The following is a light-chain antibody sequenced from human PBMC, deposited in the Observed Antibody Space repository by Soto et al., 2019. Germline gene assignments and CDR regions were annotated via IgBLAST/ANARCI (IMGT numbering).Light chain of an antibody. CDR1: QGIGND. Sequence: DIRMTQSPSSLSASVGDRVTITCRASQGIGNDLGWCQQKPGKAPQRLIFGTSNLQSGVPSRFSGSGSGTEFTLTISSLQPEDFATYYCLKHNNYPRTFGQGTRVDI. J-gene: IGKJ1*01. V-gene: IGKV1-17*01. CDR2: GTS. CDR3: LKHNNYPRT.